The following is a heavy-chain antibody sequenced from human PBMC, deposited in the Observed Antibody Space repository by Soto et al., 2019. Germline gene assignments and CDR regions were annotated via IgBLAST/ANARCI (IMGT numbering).Heavy chain of an antibody. D-gene: IGHD5-12*01. J-gene: IGHJ4*02. Sequence: QVQLQQWGAGLLKPSETLSLNCAVTGGSLSGYYWSWIRQPPGKGLEWIGEVKDGGHTNYSPSLRGRVTISSTTSKTQFSRRLNSVTAADTGVYYGATGQEGGVAPHCDQGRLVTVSS. CDR2: VKDGGHT. CDR3: ATGQEGGVAPH. V-gene: IGHV4-34*01. CDR1: GGSLSGYY.